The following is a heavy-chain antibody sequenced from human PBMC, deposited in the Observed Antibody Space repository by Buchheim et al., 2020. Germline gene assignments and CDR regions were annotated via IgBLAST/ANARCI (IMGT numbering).Heavy chain of an antibody. CDR1: GFTFSSYG. V-gene: IGHV3-33*01. J-gene: IGHJ6*03. CDR3: ARGMGLEKYYYYYYMDV. D-gene: IGHD1-1*01. CDR2: IWYDGSNK. Sequence: QVQLVESGGGVVQPGRSLRLSCAASGFTFSSYGMHWVRQAPGKGLEWVAVIWYDGSNKYYADSVKGRFTISRDNSKNTLYLQMNSLRAEDTAVYYCARGMGLEKYYYYYYMDVWGKGTT.